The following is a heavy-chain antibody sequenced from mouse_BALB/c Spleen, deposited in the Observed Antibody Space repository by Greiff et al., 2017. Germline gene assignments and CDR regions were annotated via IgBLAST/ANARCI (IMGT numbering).Heavy chain of an antibody. V-gene: IGHV1-5*01. Sequence: VQLQQPGAELVKPGASVKLSCKASGYTFTSYWMHWVKQRPGQGLEWIGAIYPGNSDTSYNQKFKGKAKLTAVTSTSTAYMELSSLTNEDSAVYYCTRSRDREYGNYDYAMDYWGQGTSVTVSS. CDR1: GYTFTSYW. D-gene: IGHD2-10*02. CDR3: TRSRDREYGNYDYAMDY. CDR2: IYPGNSDT. J-gene: IGHJ4*01.